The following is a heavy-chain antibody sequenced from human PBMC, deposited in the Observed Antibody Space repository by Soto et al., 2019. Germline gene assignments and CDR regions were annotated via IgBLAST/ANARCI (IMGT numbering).Heavy chain of an antibody. CDR3: ARSVYLYGDYGLGQGAFDP. V-gene: IGHV4-30-2*01. CDR2: IYHSGST. CDR1: GGSISSGGYS. Sequence: SETLSLTCAVSGGSISSGGYSWSWIRQPPGKGLEWIGYIYHSGSTYYNPSLKSRVTISVDRSKNQFSLKLSSVTAADTAVYYCARSVYLYGDYGLGQGAFDPWGQGTLVTVSS. J-gene: IGHJ5*02. D-gene: IGHD4-17*01.